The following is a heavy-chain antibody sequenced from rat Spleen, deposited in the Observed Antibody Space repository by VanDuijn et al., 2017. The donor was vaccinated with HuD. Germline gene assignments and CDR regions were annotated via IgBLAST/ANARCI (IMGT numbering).Heavy chain of an antibody. J-gene: IGHJ2*01. CDR3: AREAGIPFHYFDY. Sequence: EVQLVETGGGLVQPGRSLKLSCVASGFTFSSYWMYWVRQAPGKGLEWISSINTDGGRTYYPDSVKGRFTISRNNAKNTVNLQMDSLRSEDTATYYCAREAGIPFHYFDYWGQGVLVTVSS. V-gene: IGHV5-58*01. D-gene: IGHD3-8*01. CDR1: GFTFSSYW. CDR2: INTDGGRT.